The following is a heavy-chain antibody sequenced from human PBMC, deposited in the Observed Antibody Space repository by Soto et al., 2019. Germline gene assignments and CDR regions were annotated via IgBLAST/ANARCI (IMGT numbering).Heavy chain of an antibody. CDR1: GGSFSGYY. CDR2: INHSGST. D-gene: IGHD3-22*01. J-gene: IGHJ4*02. V-gene: IGHV4-34*01. Sequence: QVQLQQWGAGLLKPSETLSLTCAVYGGSFSGYYWSWIRQPPGKGLEWIGEINHSGSTNYNPSLKSRVTISVDTSKNQFSLKLSSVTAADTAVYYCARGKTHAVYYYDSSGYWGYWGQGTLVTVSS. CDR3: ARGKTHAVYYYDSSGYWGY.